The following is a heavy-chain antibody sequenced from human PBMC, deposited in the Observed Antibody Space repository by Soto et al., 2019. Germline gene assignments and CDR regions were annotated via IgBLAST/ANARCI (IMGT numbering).Heavy chain of an antibody. CDR3: ARVFNYDYVWGSYRYKGGDAFDI. D-gene: IGHD3-16*02. CDR2: IYYSGST. V-gene: IGHV4-30-4*01. Sequence: SETLSLTCTVSGGSISSGDYYWSWIRQPPGKGLEWIGYIYYSGSTYYNPSLKSRVTISVDTSKNQFSLKLSSVTAADTAVYYCARVFNYDYVWGSYRYKGGDAFDIWGQGTMVTV. J-gene: IGHJ3*02. CDR1: GGSISSGDYY.